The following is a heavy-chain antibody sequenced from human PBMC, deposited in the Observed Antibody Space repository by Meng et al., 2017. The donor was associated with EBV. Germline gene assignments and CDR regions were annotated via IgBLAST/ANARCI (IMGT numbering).Heavy chain of an antibody. CDR3: ARSGGGWYGYFDY. CDR2: ISSSGSTI. D-gene: IGHD2-15*01. CDR1: GFTFSAYY. V-gene: IGHV3-11*01. Sequence: GGGFAKTCWSLRFSCAASGFTFSAYYMCWLRQGPGKGLEWVSYISSSGSTIYYADSVKGRFTISRDNAKNSLYLQMNSLRAEDTAVYYCARSGGGWYGYFDYWGQGTLVTVSS. J-gene: IGHJ4*02.